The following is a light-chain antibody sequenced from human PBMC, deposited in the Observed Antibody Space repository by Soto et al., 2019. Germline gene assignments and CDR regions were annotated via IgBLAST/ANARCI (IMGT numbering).Light chain of an antibody. CDR2: GAS. CDR1: QSVSSSY. CDR3: QQYGSSPYT. J-gene: IGKJ2*01. Sequence: EIVWTQSQGTLSLSPGERATLSCRASQSVSSSYLAWYQQNPGQAPSHLIYGASSRTTGIPDRFSGSGYGTDFTLTISRLEPEDCAVYYCQQYGSSPYTFGQGTTREIK. V-gene: IGKV3-20*01.